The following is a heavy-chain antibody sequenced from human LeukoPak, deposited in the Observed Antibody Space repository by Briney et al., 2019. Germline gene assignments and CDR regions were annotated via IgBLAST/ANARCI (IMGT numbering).Heavy chain of an antibody. D-gene: IGHD1-14*01. CDR2: IKPKTDGETT. CDR1: GFTFSNAY. Sequence: GGSLRLSCAASGFTFSNAYMNWVRQAPGKGLEWVGRIKPKTDGETTEYAAPVKDRFSISRDDSKSMMYLQMNSLKTEDTAVYHCTRDRGAYNLYDYWGQGTLVTVSS. J-gene: IGHJ4*02. CDR3: TRDRGAYNLYDY. V-gene: IGHV3-15*07.